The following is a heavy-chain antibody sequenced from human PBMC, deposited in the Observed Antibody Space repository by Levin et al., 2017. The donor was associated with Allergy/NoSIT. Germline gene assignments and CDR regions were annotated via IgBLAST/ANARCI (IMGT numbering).Heavy chain of an antibody. Sequence: VASVKVSCKASGYTFTSHYVHWVRQAPGQGLEWMGVLNPSDHYARYAQKFQGRIIMTGDTSTSTVYMEMSGLRSEDTAIYFCARDMNIVGAAFDYWGQGTLVIVSS. D-gene: IGHD1-26*01. CDR3: ARDMNIVGAAFDY. CDR1: GYTFTSHY. V-gene: IGHV1-46*01. CDR2: LNPSDHYA. J-gene: IGHJ4*02.